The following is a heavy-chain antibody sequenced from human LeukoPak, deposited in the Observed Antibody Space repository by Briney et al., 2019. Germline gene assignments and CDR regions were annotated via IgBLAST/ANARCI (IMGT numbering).Heavy chain of an antibody. CDR3: AGRGCPYYYDSSGYCYFDY. CDR2: IHHSGST. J-gene: IGHJ4*02. Sequence: SETLSLTCTVSGGSISTNNWWTWVRQPPGKGLEWIGEIHHSGSTDYNPSLKSRVTISPDKSTNQFSLTLTSVTAADTAVYYCAGRGCPYYYDSSGYCYFDYWGQGTLVTVSS. CDR1: GGSISTNNW. D-gene: IGHD3-22*01. V-gene: IGHV4-4*02.